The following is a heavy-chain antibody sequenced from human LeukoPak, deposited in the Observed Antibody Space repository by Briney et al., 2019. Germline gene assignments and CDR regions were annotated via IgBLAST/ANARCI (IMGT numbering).Heavy chain of an antibody. CDR2: ILPDGRDT. Sequence: ASVKVSCKASGYTSAAHHIHWVRQAPGQGLEWMGWILPDGRDTKYSQKFQDRMTLTTDTSTNTAYMELSSLIPDDTAVYYCSGRYGPGPVWGQGTLISASP. J-gene: IGHJ4*02. V-gene: IGHV1-2*02. CDR1: GYTSAAHH. D-gene: IGHD3-10*01. CDR3: SGRYGPGPV.